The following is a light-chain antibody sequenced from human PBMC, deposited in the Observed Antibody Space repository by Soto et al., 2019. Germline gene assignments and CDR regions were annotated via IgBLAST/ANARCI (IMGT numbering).Light chain of an antibody. V-gene: IGKV1-6*01. J-gene: IGKJ3*01. CDR1: QDIQND. CDR2: AAS. Sequence: AIQMTQSPSSLGASVGDRVTITCRASQDIQNDLGWYQQKPGKAPELLIFAASRLQVGVPSRFSGSGSVTDFTLTISSLQPEDFATYYCLQAYSYPHTFVPGTTVDF. CDR3: LQAYSYPHT.